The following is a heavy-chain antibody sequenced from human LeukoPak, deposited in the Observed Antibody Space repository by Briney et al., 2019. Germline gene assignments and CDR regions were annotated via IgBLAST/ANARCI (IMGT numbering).Heavy chain of an antibody. CDR2: ISGSGGST. V-gene: IGHV3-23*01. Sequence: GGSLRLSCAASGFTFSSYAVSWVHQAPGKGLEWVSAISGSGGSTYYADSVKGRFTISRDNSKNTLYLQMNSLRAEDTAVYYCAKALLSQRYYFDYWGQGTLVTVSS. J-gene: IGHJ4*02. CDR3: AKALLSQRYYFDY. D-gene: IGHD2/OR15-2a*01. CDR1: GFTFSSYA.